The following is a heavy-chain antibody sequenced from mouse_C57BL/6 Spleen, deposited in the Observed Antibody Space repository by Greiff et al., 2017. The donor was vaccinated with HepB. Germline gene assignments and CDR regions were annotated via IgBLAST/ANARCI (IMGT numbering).Heavy chain of an antibody. Sequence: QVHVKQSGPELVKPGASVKISCKASGYAFSSSWMNWVKQRPGKGLEWIGRIYPGDGDTNYNGKFKGKATLTADKSSSTAYMQLSSLTSEDSAVYFCARSDSNLSMDYWGQGTSVTVSS. D-gene: IGHD2-5*01. J-gene: IGHJ4*01. CDR3: ARSDSNLSMDY. CDR2: IYPGDGDT. V-gene: IGHV1-82*01. CDR1: GYAFSSSW.